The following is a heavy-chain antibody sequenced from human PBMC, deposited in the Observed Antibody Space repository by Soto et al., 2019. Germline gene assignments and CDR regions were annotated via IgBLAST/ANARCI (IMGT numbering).Heavy chain of an antibody. CDR1: GGTFSSYA. Sequence: GASVKVSCKASGGTFSSYAISWVRQAPGQGLEWMGGIIPIFGTANYAQKFQGRVTITADESTSTAYMELSSLRSEDTAVYYCARDQIAAAGSLRGFDPWGQGTLVTVSS. CDR3: ARDQIAAAGSLRGFDP. J-gene: IGHJ5*02. CDR2: IIPIFGTA. V-gene: IGHV1-69*13. D-gene: IGHD6-13*01.